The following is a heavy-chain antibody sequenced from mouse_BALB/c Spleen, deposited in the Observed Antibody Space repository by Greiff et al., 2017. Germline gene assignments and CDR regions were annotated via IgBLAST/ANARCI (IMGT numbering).Heavy chain of an antibody. CDR2: IYPYNGGT. Sequence: EVQLQQSGPELVKPGASVKISCKASGYTFTHYNMHWVKQSHGKSLEWIGYIYPYNGGTGYNQKFKSKATLTVDNSSSTAYMELRSLTSEDSAVYYCARCDDYDAWFAYWGQGTLVTVSA. CDR3: ARCDDYDAWFAY. V-gene: IGHV1S29*02. CDR1: GYTFTHYN. D-gene: IGHD2-4*01. J-gene: IGHJ3*01.